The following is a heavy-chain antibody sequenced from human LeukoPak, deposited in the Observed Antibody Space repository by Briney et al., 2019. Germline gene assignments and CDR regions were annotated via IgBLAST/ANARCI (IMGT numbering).Heavy chain of an antibody. CDR3: ARLNSEDSSGYPTFDY. J-gene: IGHJ4*02. Sequence: SVKVSCKASGGTFSSYAISWVRQAPGQGLEWMGGIIPIFGTANYAQKFQGRVTINTDESTSTAYMELSSLRSEDTAVYYCARLNSEDSSGYPTFDYWGQGTLVTVSS. CDR2: IIPIFGTA. V-gene: IGHV1-69*05. CDR1: GGTFSSYA. D-gene: IGHD3-22*01.